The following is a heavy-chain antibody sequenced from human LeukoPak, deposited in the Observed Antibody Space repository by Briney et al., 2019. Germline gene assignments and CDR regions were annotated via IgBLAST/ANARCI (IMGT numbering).Heavy chain of an antibody. CDR1: GFTFSDYY. CDR2: ISSSGSNI. Sequence: PGGSLRLSCAASGFTFSDYYMSWLRQAPGKGLEWVSYISSSGSNIYYADSVKGRFTISRDNAKNSLYLQMNSLGAEDTAVYYGAAGGDYVDYWGQGTLVTVSS. CDR3: AAGGDYVDY. V-gene: IGHV3-11*04. D-gene: IGHD3-10*01. J-gene: IGHJ4*02.